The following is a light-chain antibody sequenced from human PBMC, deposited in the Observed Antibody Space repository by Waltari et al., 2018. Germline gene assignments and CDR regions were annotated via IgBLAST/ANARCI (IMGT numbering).Light chain of an antibody. CDR3: AAWDDSLSGPV. CDR1: SSNIGSKY. CDR2: RNN. Sequence: QSVLTQPPSASGTPGQRVTISCSGCSSNIGSKYVYWYQHLPGTAPKVLTFRNNRRAYGVPYRFSGSKSGTSASLAIRGLQSEDEANYYCAAWDDSLSGPVFGGGTKVTAL. J-gene: IGLJ2*01. V-gene: IGLV1-47*01.